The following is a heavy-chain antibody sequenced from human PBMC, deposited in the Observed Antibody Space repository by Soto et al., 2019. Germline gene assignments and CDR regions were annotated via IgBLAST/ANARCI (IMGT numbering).Heavy chain of an antibody. CDR3: AKGGGGDTVDCGMDV. CDR1: GGSISSSNW. Sequence: QVQLQESGPGLVKPSGTLSLTCAVSGGSISSSNWWSWVRQPPGKGLEWIGEIYHSGSTNYNPSLWSRVPRSVDKSKNQFSLKLSSVTAADTAVYYGAKGGGGDTVDCGMDVWGQGTTVTVSS. V-gene: IGHV4-4*02. CDR2: IYHSGST. J-gene: IGHJ6*02. D-gene: IGHD3-16*02.